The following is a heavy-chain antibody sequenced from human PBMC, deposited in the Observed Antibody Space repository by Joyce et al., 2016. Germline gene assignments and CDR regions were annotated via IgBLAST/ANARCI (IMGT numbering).Heavy chain of an antibody. CDR1: GGTFSRDT. V-gene: IGHV1-69*02. CDR3: VRKADYGDRSYSGVDV. Sequence: VQLVQSGAEVKKPGSSVKVSCRASGGTFSRDTISWGRQAPGQGLEWMGRMVPIAGVAEYAQKFQGRVAMTAEKSTSTNYLQLSSLRPDDTAVYYCVRKADYGDRSYSGVDVWGQGTTVTVSS. J-gene: IGHJ6*02. CDR2: MVPIAGVA. D-gene: IGHD4-17*01.